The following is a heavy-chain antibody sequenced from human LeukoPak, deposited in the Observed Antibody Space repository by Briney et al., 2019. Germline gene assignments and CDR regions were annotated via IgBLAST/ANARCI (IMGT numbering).Heavy chain of an antibody. V-gene: IGHV3-74*01. Sequence: GFTFXNYXXXWVRQAPGKGLGCVSRINRDGSSTRYGDSVKGRFTISRDKDKNTVYLQMNRLRAEDTAVYYCTRDPHGTASYWGQGTLVTVSS. CDR3: TRDPHGTASY. CDR2: INRDGSST. CDR1: GFTFXNYX. J-gene: IGHJ4*02. D-gene: IGHD2-21*02.